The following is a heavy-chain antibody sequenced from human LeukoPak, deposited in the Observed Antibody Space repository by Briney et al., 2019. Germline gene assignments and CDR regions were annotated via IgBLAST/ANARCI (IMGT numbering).Heavy chain of an antibody. CDR1: GGSISSHY. V-gene: IGHV4-34*01. CDR3: ARGLHNGYNYPFDY. CDR2: INHSGST. J-gene: IGHJ4*02. D-gene: IGHD5-24*01. Sequence: SETLSLTCSVSGGSISSHYWSWIRQPPGKGLEWIGEINHSGSTNYNPSLKSRVTISVDTSKNQFSLKLSSVTAADTAVYYCARGLHNGYNYPFDYWGQGTLVTVSS.